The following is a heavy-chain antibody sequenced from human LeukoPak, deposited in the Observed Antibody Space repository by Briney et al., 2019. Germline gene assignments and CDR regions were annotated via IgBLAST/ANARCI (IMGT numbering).Heavy chain of an antibody. V-gene: IGHV1-46*01. J-gene: IGHJ5*02. CDR2: INPSGGST. CDR3: ARDSLGSYGDFNWFDP. CDR1: GYTFTSYY. Sequence: ASVKVSCKASGYTFTSYYMHWVRQAPGQGLEWMGIINPSGGSTSYAQKFQGRVTMTRDTSTSTVYMELSSLRSEGTAVYYCARDSLGSYGDFNWFDPWGQGTLVTVSS. D-gene: IGHD4-17*01.